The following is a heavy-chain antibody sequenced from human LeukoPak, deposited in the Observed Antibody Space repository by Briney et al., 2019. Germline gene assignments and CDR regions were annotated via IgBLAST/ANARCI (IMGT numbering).Heavy chain of an antibody. Sequence: GGSLRLSCAASGFTFSTYAMHWVRQAPGKGLEWVAAISNDGRNTYYADSVKGRFTVSRDNSKTTLYLQMNSLRVEDTAVYYCARGPNYDFWSGYYTWGQETLVTLSS. CDR3: ARGPNYDFWSGYYT. CDR1: GFTFSTYA. V-gene: IGHV3-30*04. CDR2: ISNDGRNT. D-gene: IGHD3-3*01. J-gene: IGHJ5*02.